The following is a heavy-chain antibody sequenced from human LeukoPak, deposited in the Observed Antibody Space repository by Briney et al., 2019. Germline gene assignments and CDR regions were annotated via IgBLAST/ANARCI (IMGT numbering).Heavy chain of an antibody. CDR1: GGSISSDDYY. Sequence: SETLSLTCTVSGGSISSDDYYWSWIRQPPGKGLEWIGYLYYSGSSYYNPSLKSRVTISVDMSKNQFSLKLSSVTAADTAVYYCARRTYYYDSSGYYYVFDYWGQGTLVTVSS. V-gene: IGHV4-30-4*02. CDR2: LYYSGSS. J-gene: IGHJ4*02. D-gene: IGHD3-22*01. CDR3: ARRTYYYDSSGYYYVFDY.